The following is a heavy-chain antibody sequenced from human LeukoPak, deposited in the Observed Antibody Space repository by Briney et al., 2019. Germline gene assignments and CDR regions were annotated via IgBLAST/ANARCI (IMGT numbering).Heavy chain of an antibody. CDR1: GFTFSRNA. CDR3: AKDQPHTPVTNPSKYYYYYYYMDV. D-gene: IGHD4-11*01. CDR2: IGSDIRT. V-gene: IGHV3-23*01. Sequence: GGSLRLSCEASGFTFSRNAMSWVRQAPGKGLEWVSGIGSDIRTHYSNSVKGRFTISRDNSKNTLYLQMNSLRAEDTALYYCAKDQPHTPVTNPSKYYYYYYYMDVWGKGTTVTVSS. J-gene: IGHJ6*03.